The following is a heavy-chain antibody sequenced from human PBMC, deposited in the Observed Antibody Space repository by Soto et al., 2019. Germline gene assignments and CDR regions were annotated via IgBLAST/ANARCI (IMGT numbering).Heavy chain of an antibody. CDR1: GFTFSSYA. CDR3: AKGSIAVAGINWFDP. V-gene: IGHV3-23*01. Sequence: GGSLRLSCAASGFTFSSYAMSWVRQAPGKGLEWVSAISGSGGSTYYADSVKGRFTISRDNSKITLYLQMNSLRAEDTAVYYCAKGSIAVAGINWFDPWGQGTLVTVSS. CDR2: ISGSGGST. J-gene: IGHJ5*02. D-gene: IGHD6-19*01.